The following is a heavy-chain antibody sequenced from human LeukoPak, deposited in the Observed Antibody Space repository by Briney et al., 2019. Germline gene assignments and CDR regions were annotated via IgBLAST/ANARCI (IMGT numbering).Heavy chain of an antibody. CDR1: GGSFSGYY. CDR2: INHSGST. V-gene: IGHV4-34*01. D-gene: IGHD6-13*01. J-gene: IGHJ6*03. CDR3: ASAPIAAAGTYYYMDV. Sequence: SETLSLTCAVYGGSFSGYYWSWIRQPPGKGLEWIGEINHSGSTNYNPSPKSRVTISVDTSKNQFFLKLSSVTAADTAVYYCASAPIAAAGTYYYMDVWGKGTTVTVSS.